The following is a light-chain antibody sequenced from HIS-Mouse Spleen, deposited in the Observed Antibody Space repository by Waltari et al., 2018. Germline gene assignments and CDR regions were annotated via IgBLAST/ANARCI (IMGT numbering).Light chain of an antibody. J-gene: IGLJ2*01. CDR2: EDS. CDR3: YSTDSSGNHRV. Sequence: SYELTQPPSVSVSPGQTARITCSGDALPKKYAYWYQQKSGQAPVLVIYEDSKRPSGIPGRCVGSSSGTMATLTISGAQVEDEADYYCYSTDSSGNHRVFGGGTKLTVL. V-gene: IGLV3-10*01. CDR1: ALPKKY.